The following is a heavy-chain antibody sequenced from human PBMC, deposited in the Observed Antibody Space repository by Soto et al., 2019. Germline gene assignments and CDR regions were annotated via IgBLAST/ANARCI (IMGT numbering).Heavy chain of an antibody. CDR2: TFWNGDK. Sequence: GSGPTLVNPTQTLTLTCTFSGSSLRTSGVGVGWIRQPPGKALEWLALTFWNGDKRYSPSLKSRLTITSDTSKNQVVLTMTNMDPMDTATYFCAHDHDYGVQFDFWGQGTLVTVSS. D-gene: IGHD4-17*01. CDR3: AHDHDYGVQFDF. V-gene: IGHV2-5*01. J-gene: IGHJ4*02. CDR1: GSSLRTSGVG.